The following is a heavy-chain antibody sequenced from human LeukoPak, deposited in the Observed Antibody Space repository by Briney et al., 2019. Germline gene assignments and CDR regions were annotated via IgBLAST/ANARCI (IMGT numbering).Heavy chain of an antibody. CDR3: ARLKSSGYLVWGPDAFDI. CDR1: GDTFTGYY. D-gene: IGHD6-19*01. Sequence: ASVKVSCKASGDTFTGYYMHWVRQAPGQGLEWMGWINPNSGGTNYAQKFQGRVTMTRDTSISTAYMELSRLRSDDTAVYYCARLKSSGYLVWGPDAFDIWGQGTMVTVSS. CDR2: INPNSGGT. J-gene: IGHJ3*02. V-gene: IGHV1-2*02.